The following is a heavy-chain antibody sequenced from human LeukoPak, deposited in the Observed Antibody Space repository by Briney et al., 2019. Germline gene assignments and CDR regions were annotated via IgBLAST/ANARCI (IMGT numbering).Heavy chain of an antibody. CDR3: ARHRCSGGSCYPMNWFDP. D-gene: IGHD2-15*01. CDR2: INHSGST. Sequence: SETLSLTCAIYGGSFSGYYWSWIRQPPGKGLEWIGEINHSGSTNYNPSPKSRVAISVDTSKNQFSLKLSSVTAADTAVYYCARHRCSGGSCYPMNWFDPWGQGTLVTVSS. J-gene: IGHJ5*02. V-gene: IGHV4-34*01. CDR1: GGSFSGYY.